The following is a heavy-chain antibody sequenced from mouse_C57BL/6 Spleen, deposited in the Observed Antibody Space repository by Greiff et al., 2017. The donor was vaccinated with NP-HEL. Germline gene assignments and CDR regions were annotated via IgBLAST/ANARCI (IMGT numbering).Heavy chain of an antibody. CDR1: GYTFTSYW. D-gene: IGHD2-4*01. CDR2: IDPSDSYT. J-gene: IGHJ4*01. Sequence: QVQLQQPGAELVRPGTSVKLSCKASGYTFTSYWMHWVKQRPGQGLEWIGVIDPSDSYTNYNQKFKGKATLTVDTSSSTAYMQLSSLTSEDSAVYYGARSKGYDYLYYAMGGWGQGTSVTVSS. V-gene: IGHV1-59*01. CDR3: ARSKGYDYLYYAMGG.